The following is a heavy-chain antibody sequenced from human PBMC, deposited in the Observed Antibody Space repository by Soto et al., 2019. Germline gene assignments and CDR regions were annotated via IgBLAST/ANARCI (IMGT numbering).Heavy chain of an antibody. Sequence: AETLSVTCNVSGVTIRGYYWNWIRQPPGKTLEWIGSIYYTGGTNYNPSLKSRVTISVDTSKNHFSLKFNSLTAADTAVYYCLSGTLSTLGSADYRGQATLVTVSS. CDR2: IYYTGGT. V-gene: IGHV4-59*01. CDR1: GVTIRGYY. J-gene: IGHJ4*02. D-gene: IGHD1-26*01. CDR3: LSGTLSTLGSADY.